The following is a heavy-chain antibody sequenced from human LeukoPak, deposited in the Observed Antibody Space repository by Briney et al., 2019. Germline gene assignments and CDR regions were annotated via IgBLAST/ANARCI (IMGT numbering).Heavy chain of an antibody. Sequence: GGSLRLSCAASGFTFSSYAMHWVRQAPGKGLEWVAVISYDGSNKYYADSVKGRFTISRDNSNNTLFLQMSSLGLEDAAVYYCARDHLFFDYWGQGTLVTVSS. CDR1: GFTFSSYA. CDR3: ARDHLFFDY. CDR2: ISYDGSNK. J-gene: IGHJ4*02. V-gene: IGHV3-30-3*01.